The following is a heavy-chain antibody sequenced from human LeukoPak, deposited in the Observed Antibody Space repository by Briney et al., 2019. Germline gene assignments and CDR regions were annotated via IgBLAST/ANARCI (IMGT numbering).Heavy chain of an antibody. Sequence: GESLQISCKGSGSDFISYWIVWVRQMPGKGLEWIGIIYPGDSDTRYNPSFQGQVTISVDKSISTAYLQWSSLKASDTAMYYCARRFYSYYYMDVWGKGTTVTVSS. CDR2: IYPGDSDT. V-gene: IGHV5-51*01. CDR3: ARRFYSYYYMDV. CDR1: GSDFISYW. J-gene: IGHJ6*03.